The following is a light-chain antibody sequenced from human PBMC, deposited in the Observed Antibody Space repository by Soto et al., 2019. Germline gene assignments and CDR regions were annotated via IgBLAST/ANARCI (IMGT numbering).Light chain of an antibody. J-gene: IGLJ2*01. CDR3: SSYTSSSPLV. Sequence: QSVLTQPASVSGSPGQSITISCTGTSSDVGGYNYVSWYQQHPGKAPKLKIYDVSNRPSGVSNRLSGYKSGNTSSLTFSGLQAEDEDDYCCSSYTSSSPLVFGGGTKLTV. CDR2: DVS. CDR1: SSDVGGYNY. V-gene: IGLV2-14*01.